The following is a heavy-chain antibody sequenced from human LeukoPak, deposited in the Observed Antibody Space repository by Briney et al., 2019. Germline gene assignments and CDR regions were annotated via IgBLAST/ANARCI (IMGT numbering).Heavy chain of an antibody. Sequence: PSETLSLTCSVSIGSISSSKWWSWVRQSPVKGLEWIGEIYLYGTTNYNPSFTSRVTMSVDRSRNQFSLKLTSVTAADTAVYYCARQKWEQQGRDYYFNGLDVWGPGTTVTVSS. CDR3: ARQKWEQQGRDYYFNGLDV. D-gene: IGHD1/OR15-1a*01. J-gene: IGHJ6*02. V-gene: IGHV4-4*02. CDR1: IGSISSSKW. CDR2: IYLYGTT.